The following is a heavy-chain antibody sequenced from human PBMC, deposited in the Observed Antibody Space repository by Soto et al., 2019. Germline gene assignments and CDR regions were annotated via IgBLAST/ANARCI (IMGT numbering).Heavy chain of an antibody. CDR1: GGTFSTYT. Sequence: QVQLVQSGAEVKKPGSSVKVSCEASGGTFSTYTFTWVRQAPGQGLEWVGRIIPILNIANYAQKFQGRVTIPADRSTSTSYMELNSLRSEDTAVYYCVGVEGIAVAGIYSFDYWGQGTLVTVSS. CDR3: VGVEGIAVAGIYSFDY. V-gene: IGHV1-69*02. D-gene: IGHD6-19*01. J-gene: IGHJ4*02. CDR2: IIPILNIA.